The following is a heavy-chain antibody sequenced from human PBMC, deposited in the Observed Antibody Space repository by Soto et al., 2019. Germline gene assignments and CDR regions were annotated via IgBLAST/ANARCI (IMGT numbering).Heavy chain of an antibody. D-gene: IGHD6-19*01. J-gene: IGHJ4*02. V-gene: IGHV1-69*06. CDR1: GGTFSSYA. Sequence: QVQLVQSGAEVKKPGSSVKVSCKASGGTFSSYAISWVRQAPGQGLEWMGGIIPIFGTANYAQKFQGIVTITADKSTSTAYMELSSLRSEDTAVYYCARAPPPLGSSGWIFDYWGQGTLVTVSS. CDR3: ARAPPPLGSSGWIFDY. CDR2: IIPIFGTA.